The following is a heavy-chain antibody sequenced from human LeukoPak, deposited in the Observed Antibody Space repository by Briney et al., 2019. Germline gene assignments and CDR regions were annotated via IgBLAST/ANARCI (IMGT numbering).Heavy chain of an antibody. Sequence: PSETLSLTCTVSGGSISSYYWSWIRQPPGKGLEWIGYIYYSGSTNYNPSLKSRVTISVDTSKNQCSLKLSSVTAADTAVYYCARAGYYDSSGKELFDYWGQGTLVTVSS. J-gene: IGHJ4*02. CDR3: ARAGYYDSSGKELFDY. CDR2: IYYSGST. CDR1: GGSISSYY. D-gene: IGHD3-22*01. V-gene: IGHV4-59*01.